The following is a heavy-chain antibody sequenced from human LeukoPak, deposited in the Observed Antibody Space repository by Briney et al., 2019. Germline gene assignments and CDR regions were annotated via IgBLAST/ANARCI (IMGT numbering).Heavy chain of an antibody. V-gene: IGHV1-46*01. Sequence: ASVRVACRTSGYPFSSHYIHWVRQVPGQGLEWMGVINPSVRYKAYSQSFQGRLTLTRDTPSSTAYMDLSSLRSGDTAIYFCARSGNYFVPHFDFWGQGTLVTVSS. CDR1: GYPFSSHY. CDR3: ARSGNYFVPHFDF. D-gene: IGHD1-1*01. J-gene: IGHJ4*02. CDR2: INPSVRYK.